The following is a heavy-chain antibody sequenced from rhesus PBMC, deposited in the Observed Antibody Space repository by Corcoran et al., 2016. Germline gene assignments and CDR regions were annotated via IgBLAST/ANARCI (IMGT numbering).Heavy chain of an antibody. V-gene: IGHV4-173*01. CDR3: ARGGYGYPFDF. D-gene: IGHD5-36*01. CDR2: ISGSGGRT. CDR1: GGSISSNN. Sequence: QLQLQESGPGLVKPSETLSLTCAVSGGSISSNNWSWIRQPPGKGLEWIGRISGSGGRTDYNPSLKSRVTISTDTSKNQFALKLSSMTAADTAVYYGARGGYGYPFDFWGQGVLVTVSS. J-gene: IGHJ4*01.